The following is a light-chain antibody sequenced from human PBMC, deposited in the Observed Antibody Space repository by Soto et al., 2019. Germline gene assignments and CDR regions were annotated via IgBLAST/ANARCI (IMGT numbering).Light chain of an antibody. CDR3: QQYYSTPPT. V-gene: IGKV4-1*01. CDR2: WAS. Sequence: DIVMTQSPDSLAVSLGERATINCKSSQSVSYSSNNKNYLAWYQQKPGQPPKLLIYWASTRESGVPDRFSGSGSGTDFTLTISSLQAEDVAVYYCQQYYSTPPTFGQGTRL. J-gene: IGKJ5*01. CDR1: QSVSYSSNNKNY.